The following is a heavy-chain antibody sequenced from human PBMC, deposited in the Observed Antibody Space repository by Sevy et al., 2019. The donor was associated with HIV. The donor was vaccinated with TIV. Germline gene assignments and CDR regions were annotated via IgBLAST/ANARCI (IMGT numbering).Heavy chain of an antibody. CDR2: IYHSGST. D-gene: IGHD3-10*01. CDR3: ARDLYGSGSYYNGNFDY. CDR1: GYSISSGYY. V-gene: IGHV4-38-2*02. Sequence: ETLSLTCTVSGYSISSGYYWGWIRQPPGKGLEWIGSIYHSGSTYYNPSLKSRVTISVDTSKNQFSLKLGSVTAADTAVYYCARDLYGSGSYYNGNFDYWGQGTLVTVSS. J-gene: IGHJ4*02.